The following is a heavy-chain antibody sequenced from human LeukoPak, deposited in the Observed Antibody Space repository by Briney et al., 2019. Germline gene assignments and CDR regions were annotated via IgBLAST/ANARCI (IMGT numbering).Heavy chain of an antibody. Sequence: SQTLSLTCTVSGGSISSGGYYWSWIRQPPGKGLEWIGYIYHSGRTNYNPSLKSRVTISVDTSKNQFSLKLSSVTAADTAVYYCARGHRGLGIQLWNYWGQGTLVTVSS. J-gene: IGHJ4*02. D-gene: IGHD5-18*01. CDR1: GGSISSGGYY. V-gene: IGHV4-30-2*01. CDR3: ARGHRGLGIQLWNY. CDR2: IYHSGRT.